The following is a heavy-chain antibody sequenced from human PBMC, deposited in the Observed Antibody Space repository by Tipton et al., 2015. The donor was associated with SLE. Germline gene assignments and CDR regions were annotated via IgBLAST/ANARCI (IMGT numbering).Heavy chain of an antibody. J-gene: IGHJ4*02. D-gene: IGHD6-19*01. CDR3: AATDGGYSSGWLFDY. V-gene: IGHV5-10-1*01. CDR1: GYSFTSYW. Sequence: QSGAEVKKPGESLRISCKGSGYSFTSYWISWVRQMPGKGLEWLGRIDPSDSYTNYSPSFQGHVTISADKSISTAYLQWSSLKASDTAMYYCAATDGGYSSGWLFDYWGQGTLVTVSS. CDR2: IDPSDSYT.